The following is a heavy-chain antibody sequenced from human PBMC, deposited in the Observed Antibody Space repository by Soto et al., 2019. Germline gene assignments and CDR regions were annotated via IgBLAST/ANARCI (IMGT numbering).Heavy chain of an antibody. CDR2: MYHSGST. V-gene: IGHV4-30-2*01. Sequence: SETLSLTCTVSGGSISSGGYSWSWIRQPPGKGLEWIGYMYHSGSTDYNPSLKSRVTISIDRSKNQFSLKLSSVTAADTAVYYCASVRGGYYYAMDVWGQGTSVTVSS. D-gene: IGHD3-10*02. J-gene: IGHJ6*02. CDR3: ASVRGGYYYAMDV. CDR1: GGSISSGGYS.